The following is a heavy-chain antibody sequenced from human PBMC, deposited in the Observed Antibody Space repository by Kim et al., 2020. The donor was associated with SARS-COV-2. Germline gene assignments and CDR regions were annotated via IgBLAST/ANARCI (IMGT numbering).Heavy chain of an antibody. Sequence: GGSLRLSCAASGFTVSSTYMSWVRQAPGKGLEWVSVIYAGGNTNYADSVKGRLTISKDNSKNTVFLQMNSLRDEDTAVYYCARGAGSVSFDFRGQGTLVNVSS. CDR2: IYAGGNT. V-gene: IGHV3-66*01. CDR1: GFTVSSTY. D-gene: IGHD2-15*01. J-gene: IGHJ4*02. CDR3: ARGAGSVSFDF.